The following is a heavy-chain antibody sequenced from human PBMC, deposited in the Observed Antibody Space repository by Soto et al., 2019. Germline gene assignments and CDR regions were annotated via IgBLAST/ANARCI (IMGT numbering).Heavy chain of an antibody. D-gene: IGHD6-19*01. Sequence: SETLSLTCTVSGGSISGHYWIWIRQPPGEGMEWIGYIFYSGSTTYNNNPSLKSRVTISVDTSKNQFSLRLSSVTAADTAVYYCARVGSSGWSPDYWGQGTLVTVSS. CDR2: IFYSGSTTY. V-gene: IGHV4-59*11. CDR1: GGSISGHY. J-gene: IGHJ4*02. CDR3: ARVGSSGWSPDY.